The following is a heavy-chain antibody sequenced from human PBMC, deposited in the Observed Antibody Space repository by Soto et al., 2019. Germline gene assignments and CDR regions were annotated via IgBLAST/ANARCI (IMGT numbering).Heavy chain of an antibody. CDR2: IKEDGSEI. D-gene: IGHD6-6*01. J-gene: IGHJ6*02. CDR3: ARDVTSPRPFYYYGMDV. CDR1: GFSFSDYW. Sequence: GGSLRLSCAASGFSFSDYWMSWVRQAPGTGLEWVANIKEDGSEIYYGDSVKGRFTISRDNAEKSLYLQMNSLRVEDTAIYYCARDVTSPRPFYYYGMDVWGQGTTVTVSS. V-gene: IGHV3-7*01.